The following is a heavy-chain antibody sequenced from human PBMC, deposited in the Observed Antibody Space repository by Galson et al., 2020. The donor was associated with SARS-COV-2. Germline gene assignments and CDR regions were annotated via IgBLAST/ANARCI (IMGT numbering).Heavy chain of an antibody. V-gene: IGHV1-69*10. CDR1: GGTFSAYA. D-gene: IGHD2-2*01. CDR2: IIPILGTA. Sequence: SVKVSCKASGGTFSAYALSWVRQAPGQGLEWMGGIIPILGTAFYAQKFQGRVTLITDRSMTTAYMELTSLTSDDTAVYYCARGGRVLGYCSGTECLKGWFDPWGQGTLATVSS. J-gene: IGHJ5*02. CDR3: ARGGRVLGYCSGTECLKGWFDP.